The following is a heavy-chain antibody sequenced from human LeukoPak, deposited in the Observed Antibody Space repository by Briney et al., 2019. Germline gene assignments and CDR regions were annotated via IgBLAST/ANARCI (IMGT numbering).Heavy chain of an antibody. Sequence: GGSLRLSCAASGFTFSTFWMTWVRQAPGKGLEWVANIRPDGSEKSYVDSVKGRFTVSRDNAKNSLYLHMNSLRAEDTALYYCTRNTVAAAGDDWGQGTLVTVSS. CDR2: IRPDGSEK. CDR3: TRNTVAAAGDD. V-gene: IGHV3-7*01. CDR1: GFTFSTFW. J-gene: IGHJ4*02. D-gene: IGHD6-13*01.